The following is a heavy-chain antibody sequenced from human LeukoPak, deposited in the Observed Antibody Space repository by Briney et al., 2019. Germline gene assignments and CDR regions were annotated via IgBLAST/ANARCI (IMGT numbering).Heavy chain of an antibody. V-gene: IGHV1-2*02. D-gene: IGHD5-12*01. J-gene: IGHJ5*02. CDR2: INPNSGGT. Sequence: GASVEVSCKASGYTFTGYYMHWVRQAPGQGLEWMGWINPNSGGTNYAQKFQGRVTMTRDTSISTAYMELSRLRSDDTAVYYCARDLDGGYLNWFDPWGQGTLVTVSS. CDR3: ARDLDGGYLNWFDP. CDR1: GYTFTGYY.